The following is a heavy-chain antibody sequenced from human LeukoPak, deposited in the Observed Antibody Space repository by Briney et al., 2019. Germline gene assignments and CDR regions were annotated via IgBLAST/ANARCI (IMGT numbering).Heavy chain of an antibody. CDR3: TRMGVTVPEGAGDY. CDR2: IRNQANNYAT. J-gene: IGHJ4*02. V-gene: IGHV3-73*01. Sequence: GGSLKLSCAASGFTFSGHAVHWVRQASGKGLEWVGRIRNQANNYATAYAASVTGRFTVSRDDSKNTAYLQMNSLKTEDTAVYYCTRMGVTVPEGAGDYRGQGTLVTVSS. CDR1: GFTFSGHA. D-gene: IGHD2-21*02.